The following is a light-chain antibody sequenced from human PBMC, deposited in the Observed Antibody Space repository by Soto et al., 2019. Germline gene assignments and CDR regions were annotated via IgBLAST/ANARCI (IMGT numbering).Light chain of an antibody. V-gene: IGKV3-20*01. CDR2: GAS. Sequence: EVVLTQSPGTLSLSPGERATLSCRASQAVSSILLAWYQQKPGQAPRLLIYGASSRATGIPDRFSGSGSGTDFTLTVSRLEPEDCAVYYCQQHGTSPIFGGGTKVAIK. J-gene: IGKJ4*01. CDR3: QQHGTSPI. CDR1: QAVSSIL.